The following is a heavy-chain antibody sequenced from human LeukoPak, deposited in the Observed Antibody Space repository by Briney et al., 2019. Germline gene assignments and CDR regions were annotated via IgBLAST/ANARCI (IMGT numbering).Heavy chain of an antibody. CDR2: LSYSSTYI. D-gene: IGHD3-10*01. CDR3: ARESHYYGSGTYAFDI. V-gene: IGHV3-21*01. CDR1: GFIFSNYG. J-gene: IGHJ3*02. Sequence: PGGSLRLSCAASGFIFSNYGMHWVRQAPGKGLEWVSSLSYSSTYIYYADSLKGRFTISRDNAKNSLYLQMSSLRAEDTAVYYCARESHYYGSGTYAFDIWGQGTMVTVSS.